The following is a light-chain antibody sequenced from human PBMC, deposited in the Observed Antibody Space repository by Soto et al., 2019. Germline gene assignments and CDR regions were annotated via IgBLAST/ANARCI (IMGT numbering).Light chain of an antibody. CDR2: AAS. V-gene: IGKV1-39*01. CDR3: QQSYSTLT. Sequence: DIQMTQSPSSLSASVGDRVTITCRASQSISSYLNWYQQKPGKAPKLLIYAASSLQSRVPSRFSGSGSGTDFTLTIRSLQPEDFATYYCQQSYSTLTFGPGTKVDIK. CDR1: QSISSY. J-gene: IGKJ3*01.